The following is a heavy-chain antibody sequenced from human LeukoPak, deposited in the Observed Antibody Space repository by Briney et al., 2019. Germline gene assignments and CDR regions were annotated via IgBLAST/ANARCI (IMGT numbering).Heavy chain of an antibody. CDR3: ARDLLSAYDSSGYYYHNYYYGMDV. J-gene: IGHJ6*02. CDR1: GFTFSSYS. V-gene: IGHV3-21*01. D-gene: IGHD3-22*01. Sequence: GGSLRLSCAASGFTFSSYSMNWVRQAPGKGLEWVSSISSSSSYIYYADSVKGRFTISRDNAKNSLYLQMNRLRAEDTAVYYCARDLLSAYDSSGYYYHNYYYGMDVWGQGTTVTVSS. CDR2: ISSSSSYI.